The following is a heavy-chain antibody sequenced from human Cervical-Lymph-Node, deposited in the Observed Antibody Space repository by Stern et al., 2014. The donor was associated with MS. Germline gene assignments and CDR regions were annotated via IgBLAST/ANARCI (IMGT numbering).Heavy chain of an antibody. J-gene: IGHJ6*02. D-gene: IGHD1-26*01. CDR2: ISSVGS. CDR1: GFPFSRHS. CDR3: AREPQGGAWYYGMDV. Sequence: EVQLVESGGGLVKPGGSLLLSCAASGFPFSRHSMNWVSQAPGKGLEWVSSISSVGSFYAESVQCRFTISRDNAKDSLFLQMNSLRLDDPAVYSCAREPQGGAWYYGMDVWGQGTTVTVSS. V-gene: IGHV3-21*06.